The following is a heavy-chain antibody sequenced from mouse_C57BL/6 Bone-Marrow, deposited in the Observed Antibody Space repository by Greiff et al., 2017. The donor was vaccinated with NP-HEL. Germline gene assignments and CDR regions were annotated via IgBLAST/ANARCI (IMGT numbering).Heavy chain of an antibody. CDR1: GFNIKNTY. CDR2: IDPANGNT. Sequence: VQLQQSVAELVRPGASVKLSCTASGFNIKNTYMHWVKQRPEQGLEWIGRIDPANGNTKYAPKFPGKATITADTSSNTAYLQLSSLTSEDTAIYYCASPIYYGSSYDAMDYWGQGTSVTVSS. D-gene: IGHD1-1*01. CDR3: ASPIYYGSSYDAMDY. J-gene: IGHJ4*01. V-gene: IGHV14-3*01.